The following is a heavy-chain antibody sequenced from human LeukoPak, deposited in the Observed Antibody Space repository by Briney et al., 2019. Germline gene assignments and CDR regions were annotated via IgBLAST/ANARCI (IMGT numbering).Heavy chain of an antibody. Sequence: ASVKVSCKASGYTLTSYAIHWVRQAPGQRPEWMGWISTGNGNTKYSQKFQGRVTITRDTSANTAYMELSSLRFEDTAVYYCARGGSRMTTFYIIDYWGQGILVTVSS. CDR1: GYTLTSYA. D-gene: IGHD4-11*01. V-gene: IGHV1-3*04. J-gene: IGHJ4*02. CDR2: ISTGNGNT. CDR3: ARGGSRMTTFYIIDY.